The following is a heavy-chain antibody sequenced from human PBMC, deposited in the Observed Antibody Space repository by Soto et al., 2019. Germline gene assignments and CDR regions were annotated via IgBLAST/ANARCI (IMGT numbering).Heavy chain of an antibody. D-gene: IGHD3-22*01. CDR2: IIPIFGTA. J-gene: IGHJ4*02. CDR1: GGTFSSYA. Sequence: FLVKVSCKASGGTFSSYAISWVRQAPGQGLEWMGGIIPIFGTANYAQKFQGRVTITADESTSTAYMELSSLRSEDTAVYYWARDSSGYYSLDEWGQGTRLTV. CDR3: ARDSSGYYSLDE. V-gene: IGHV1-69*13.